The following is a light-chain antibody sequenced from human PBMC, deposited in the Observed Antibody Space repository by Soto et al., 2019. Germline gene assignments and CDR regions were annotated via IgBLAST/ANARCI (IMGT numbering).Light chain of an antibody. V-gene: IGKV1-39*01. CDR3: QQGYSTPRT. Sequence: DIQMTQSPSSLSASVGDRVTITCRASQTISNYLNWYQQKPGKAPKLLIYAASSLQSGVSSRFSGSGSGTDFTLTISSLQPEDFATYYCQQGYSTPRTFGQGTKVEIK. CDR2: AAS. J-gene: IGKJ1*01. CDR1: QTISNY.